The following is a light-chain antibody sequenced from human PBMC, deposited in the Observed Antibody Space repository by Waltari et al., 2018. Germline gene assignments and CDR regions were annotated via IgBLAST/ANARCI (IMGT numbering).Light chain of an antibody. CDR1: QSISTW. CDR2: KAS. V-gene: IGKV1-5*03. Sequence: DIQMTQSPSTLSASVGDRVTITCRARQSISTWLAWYQQKPGKAPKVLIYKASSLDSGVPSRFSGSGSGTEFTLTISSLQPDDFATYYCQHYNSYWAFGQGTKVEIK. CDR3: QHYNSYWA. J-gene: IGKJ1*01.